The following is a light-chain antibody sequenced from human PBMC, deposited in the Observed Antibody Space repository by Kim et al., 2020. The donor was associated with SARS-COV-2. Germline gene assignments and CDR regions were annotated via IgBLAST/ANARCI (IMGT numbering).Light chain of an antibody. J-gene: IGLJ2*01. V-gene: IGLV4-69*01. Sequence: QPVLTQSPSASASLGASVKLTCTLSSGHSSYAIAWHQQQPEKGPRYLMKLNSDGSHSKGGGIPDRFSGSSSGAERYLTISSLQSEDEADYYCQTWGTGMRVFGGGTQLTVL. CDR1: SGHSSYA. CDR3: QTWGTGMRV. CDR2: LNSDGSH.